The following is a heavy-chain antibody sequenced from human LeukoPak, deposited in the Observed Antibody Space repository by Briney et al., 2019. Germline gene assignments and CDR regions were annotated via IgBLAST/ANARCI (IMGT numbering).Heavy chain of an antibody. J-gene: IGHJ4*02. D-gene: IGHD3-3*01. CDR1: GFTFSDYW. V-gene: IGHV3-74*01. CDR3: ARVGVGAYYFGY. Sequence: GGSLRLSCAASGFTFSDYWMHWVRQAPGKGLVWVSRINTDETRTNYADSVKGRFTISRDNAKNTLYLQMNSLRAEDTAVYYCARVGVGAYYFGYWGQGTLVTVSS. CDR2: INTDETRT.